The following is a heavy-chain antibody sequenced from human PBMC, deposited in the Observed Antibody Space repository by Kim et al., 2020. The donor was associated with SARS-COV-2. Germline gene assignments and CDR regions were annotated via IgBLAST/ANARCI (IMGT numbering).Heavy chain of an antibody. J-gene: IGHJ4*02. D-gene: IGHD3-16*01. CDR3: ARVPRGGPWVYFDY. V-gene: IGHV3-13*01. Sequence: PGSVKGRFTISRENAKNSLYLQMNSLRAGDTAVYYCARVPRGGPWVYFDYWGQGTLVTVSS.